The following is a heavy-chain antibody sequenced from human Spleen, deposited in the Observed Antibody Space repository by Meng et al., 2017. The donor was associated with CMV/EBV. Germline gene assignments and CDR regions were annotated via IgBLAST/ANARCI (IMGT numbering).Heavy chain of an antibody. CDR3: AKADTSITMVRGVIITGFDY. D-gene: IGHD3-10*01. Sequence: GESLKISCAASGFTFSSYAMSWVRQAPGKGLEWVSVIYSGGSSTYYADSVKGRFTISRDNSKNTLYLQMNSLRAEDTAVYYCAKADTSITMVRGVIITGFDYWGQGTLVTVSS. CDR2: IYSGGSST. V-gene: IGHV3-23*03. CDR1: GFTFSSYA. J-gene: IGHJ4*02.